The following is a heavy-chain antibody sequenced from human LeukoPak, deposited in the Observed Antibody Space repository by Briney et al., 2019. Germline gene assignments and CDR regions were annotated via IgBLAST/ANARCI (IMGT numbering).Heavy chain of an antibody. V-gene: IGHV4-4*07. CDR2: IYTSGST. CDR1: GGSISSYY. D-gene: IGHD2-2*02. J-gene: IGHJ4*02. CDR3: ARNGVPAAIPNFDY. Sequence: SETLSFTCTVSGGSISSYYWSWIRQPAGKGLEWIGRIYTSGSTNYNPSLKSRVTMSVDTSKNQFSLKLSSVTAADTAVYYCARNGVPAAIPNFDYWGQGTLVTVSS.